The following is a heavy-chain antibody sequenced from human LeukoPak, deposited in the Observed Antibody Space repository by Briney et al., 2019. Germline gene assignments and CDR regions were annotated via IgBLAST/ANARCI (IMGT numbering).Heavy chain of an antibody. V-gene: IGHV1-46*01. D-gene: IGHD5-24*01. CDR1: GYTFTNYY. CDR3: ARDTDGYNYALGY. CDR2: INASGVST. Sequence: ASVKVSCKASGYTFTNYYMHWVRQAPGQGLEWMGIINASGVSTSYAQKFQGSVTMTKATSTSTLYMELSSLRSEDTAVYYCARDTDGYNYALGYWGQGTLVTVSS. J-gene: IGHJ4*02.